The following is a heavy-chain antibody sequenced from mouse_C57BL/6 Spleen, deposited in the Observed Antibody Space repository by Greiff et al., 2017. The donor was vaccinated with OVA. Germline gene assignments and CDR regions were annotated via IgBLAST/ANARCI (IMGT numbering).Heavy chain of an antibody. J-gene: IGHJ4*01. CDR3: TREALITTVVATDYAMDY. V-gene: IGHV1-5*01. D-gene: IGHD1-1*01. CDR2: IYPGNSDT. CDR1: GYTFTSYW. Sequence: VQLQQSGTVLARPGASVKMSCKTSGYTFTSYWMHWVKQRPGQGLEWIGAIYPGNSDTSYNQKFKGKAKLTAVTSASTAYMELSSLTNEDSAVYYCTREALITTVVATDYAMDYWGQGTSVTVSS.